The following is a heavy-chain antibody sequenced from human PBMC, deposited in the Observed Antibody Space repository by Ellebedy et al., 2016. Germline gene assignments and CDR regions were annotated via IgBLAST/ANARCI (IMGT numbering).Heavy chain of an antibody. Sequence: SETLSLXXAVSGSSISNNNWWGWIRPPPEKGLEWIGYIYSSGSTFYNPSLKSRVTMSVDTSKNQVSLQLSSVTAADTAVYFCARKDGDLWGPGTLATVSS. CDR1: GSSISNNNW. V-gene: IGHV4-28*01. J-gene: IGHJ5*02. CDR3: ARKDGDL. CDR2: IYSSGST.